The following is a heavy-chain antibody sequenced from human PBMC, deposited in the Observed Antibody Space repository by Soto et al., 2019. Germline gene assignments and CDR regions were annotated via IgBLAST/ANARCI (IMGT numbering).Heavy chain of an antibody. D-gene: IGHD7-27*01. CDR3: ARVLNRLTPGVHWFDP. V-gene: IGHV3-66*01. CDR2: IYAGGNT. Sequence: ELRLVESGGHLVQPWESLRLSCASSEFSVSVNYIIWVRQAPGKGLEWVSVIYAGGNTYYADSVRGRFTISRDRSTNTPFLQIDALRAEDTAVYFCARVLNRLTPGVHWFDPWGQGTLVTVSS. CDR1: EFSVSVNY. J-gene: IGHJ5*02.